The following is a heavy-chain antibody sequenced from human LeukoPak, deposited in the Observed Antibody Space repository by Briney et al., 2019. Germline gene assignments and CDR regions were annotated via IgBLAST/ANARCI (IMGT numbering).Heavy chain of an antibody. D-gene: IGHD5-18*01. CDR1: VGTFSSYA. CDR3: ASDRGYSYSYN. J-gene: IGHJ4*02. Sequence: SVKVSCKASVGTFSSYAISGARHAPAQGLEGMVRISPIFCTANYAQKFQGRVTITTDDSTRTAYRELRTLSSEETAVYYCASDRGYSYSYNWGQGTLVTVSS. V-gene: IGHV1-69*05. CDR2: ISPIFCTA.